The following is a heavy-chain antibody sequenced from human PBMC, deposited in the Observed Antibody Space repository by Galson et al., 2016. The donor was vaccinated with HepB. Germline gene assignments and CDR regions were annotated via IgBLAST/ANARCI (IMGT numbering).Heavy chain of an antibody. D-gene: IGHD3-16*02. J-gene: IGHJ4*01. V-gene: IGHV4-4*02. CDR1: GGSISTRNW. CDR3: ARDRRAGIHLGELSFFDH. CDR2: IFYDGST. Sequence: ETLSLTCAVSGGSISTRNWWNWVRQPPGKGLEWLGQIFYDGSTNYNPSLRSRLTISIDKSTNQFSLKMTSVTAADTAVYYCARDRRAGIHLGELSFFDHWGHGALVTASS.